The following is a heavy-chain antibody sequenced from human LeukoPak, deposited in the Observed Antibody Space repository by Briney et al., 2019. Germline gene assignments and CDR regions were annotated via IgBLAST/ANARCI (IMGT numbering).Heavy chain of an antibody. J-gene: IGHJ4*02. CDR2: INIYKGNT. CDR3: ARGRYSSGSSFDY. D-gene: IGHD6-19*01. CDR1: GYIFTSHG. V-gene: IGHV1-18*01. Sequence: GASVKVSCKASGYIFTSHGLSWVRQAPGQGLEWMGWINIYKGNTNYAQTFQGRVTMTTDTSTSTAYMELRSLRSDDTAVYYCARGRYSSGSSFDYWGQGTLVTVSS.